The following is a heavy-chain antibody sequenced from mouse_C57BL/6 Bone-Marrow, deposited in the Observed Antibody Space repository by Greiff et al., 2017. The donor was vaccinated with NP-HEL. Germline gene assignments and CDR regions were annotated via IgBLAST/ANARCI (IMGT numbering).Heavy chain of an antibody. CDR3: ARYYYGSRGYFDY. Sequence: EVKLMESGPELVKPGASVKISCKASGYTFTDYYMNWVKQSHGKSLEWIGDINPNNGGTSYNQKFKGKATLTVDKSSSTAYMELRSLTSEDSAVYYCARYYYGSRGYFDYWGQGTTLTVSS. D-gene: IGHD1-1*01. CDR1: GYTFTDYY. V-gene: IGHV1-26*01. J-gene: IGHJ2*01. CDR2: INPNNGGT.